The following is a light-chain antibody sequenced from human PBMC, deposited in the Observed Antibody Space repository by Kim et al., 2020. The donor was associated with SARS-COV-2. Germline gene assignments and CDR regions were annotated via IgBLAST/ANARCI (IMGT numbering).Light chain of an antibody. CDR2: RND. CDR3: ATWDDRLKGVV. Sequence: GQRVTVSCTGSSSNIGGNTVTWYQQFPGTAPKVVISRNDERPSGISDRFSGSKSGTSASLAISGLQSEDEADYYCATWDDRLKGVVFGGGTQLTVL. CDR1: SSNIGGNT. J-gene: IGLJ3*02. V-gene: IGLV1-44*01.